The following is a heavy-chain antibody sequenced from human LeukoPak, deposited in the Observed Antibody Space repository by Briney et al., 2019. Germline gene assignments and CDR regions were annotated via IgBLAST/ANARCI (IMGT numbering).Heavy chain of an antibody. CDR3: ARDPYSGHYGNDYYYYMDV. CDR2: ITSSSSYA. D-gene: IGHD5-12*01. J-gene: IGHJ6*03. CDR1: GFNFGDYA. V-gene: IGHV3-21*01. Sequence: GGSLRLSCTTSGFNFGDYAMSWVRQAPGKQLVWVSSITSSSSYAFYADSVKGRFTISRDNAKSSLYLQMNNLRAEDTAVYYCARDPYSGHYGNDYYYYMDVWGKGTTVTISS.